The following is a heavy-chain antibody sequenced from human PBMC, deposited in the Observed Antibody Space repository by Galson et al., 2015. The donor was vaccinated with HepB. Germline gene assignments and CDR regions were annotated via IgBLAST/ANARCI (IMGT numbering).Heavy chain of an antibody. Sequence: SLRLSCAASGFTFSSYWMSWVRQAPGKGLEWVANIKQDGSEKYYVDSVKGRFTISRDNAKNSLYLQMNSLRAEDTAVYYCARDRPEYYYDSSGYHDAFDIWGQGTMVTVSS. CDR1: GFTFSSYW. CDR3: ARDRPEYYYDSSGYHDAFDI. V-gene: IGHV3-7*01. CDR2: IKQDGSEK. J-gene: IGHJ3*02. D-gene: IGHD3-22*01.